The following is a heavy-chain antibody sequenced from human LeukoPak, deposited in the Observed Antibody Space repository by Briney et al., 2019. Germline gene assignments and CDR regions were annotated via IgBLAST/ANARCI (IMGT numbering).Heavy chain of an antibody. CDR3: ARRGYYYDSSGYYYGFDY. CDR1: GYSISSGYY. V-gene: IGHV4-38-2*02. CDR2: IYHSGST. J-gene: IGHJ4*02. Sequence: PSETLSLTCTVSGYSISSGYYWGWIRQPPGKGLEWIGSIYHSGSTYYSPSLKSRVTISLDTSKNQFSLKLSSVTAADTAVYYCARRGYYYDSSGYYYGFDYWGQGTLVTVSS. D-gene: IGHD3-22*01.